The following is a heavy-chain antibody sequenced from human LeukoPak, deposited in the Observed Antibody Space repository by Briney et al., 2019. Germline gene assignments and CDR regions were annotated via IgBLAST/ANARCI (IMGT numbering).Heavy chain of an antibody. CDR2: IYYSGST. CDR3: TRGSRYCSSGSCYGWFDP. D-gene: IGHD2-15*01. J-gene: IGHJ5*02. Sequence: SETLSLTCTVSGGSISSYYWSWIWQPPGKGLEWIGYIYYSGSTNYNPSLKSRVTISVDTSKNQFSLKLNSVTAADTAIYYCTRGSRYCSSGSCYGWFDPWGQGTLVSVSS. V-gene: IGHV4-59*01. CDR1: GGSISSYY.